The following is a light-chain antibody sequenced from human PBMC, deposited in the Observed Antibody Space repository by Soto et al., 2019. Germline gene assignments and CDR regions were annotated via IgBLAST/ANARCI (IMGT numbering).Light chain of an antibody. CDR1: SSNIGAGYD. CDR2: GNS. Sequence: QSVLTQPPSVSGAPGQRVTISCTGSSSNIGAGYDVHWYQPLPGTAPKLLIYGNSNRPSGVPDRFSGSKSGTSASLAITGLQAEHEADYYCQSYDSSLSGSVFGGGTKVTVL. CDR3: QSYDSSLSGSV. V-gene: IGLV1-40*01. J-gene: IGLJ3*02.